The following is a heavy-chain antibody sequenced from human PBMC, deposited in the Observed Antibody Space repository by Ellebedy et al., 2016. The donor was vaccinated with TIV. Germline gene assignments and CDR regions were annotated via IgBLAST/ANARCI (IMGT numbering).Heavy chain of an antibody. V-gene: IGHV4-39*07. J-gene: IGHJ4*02. Sequence: MPSETLSLTCSVSGDSISSNSYYWGWIRQSPGKGLEWIGSVYYSGSTYYNPSLKSRVTISVDRSKNQFSLKLSSVTAADTAVYYCARGWGQSTTIAFDYWGQGTLVTVSS. CDR1: GDSISSNSYY. CDR3: ARGWGQSTTIAFDY. CDR2: VYYSGST. D-gene: IGHD5-12*01.